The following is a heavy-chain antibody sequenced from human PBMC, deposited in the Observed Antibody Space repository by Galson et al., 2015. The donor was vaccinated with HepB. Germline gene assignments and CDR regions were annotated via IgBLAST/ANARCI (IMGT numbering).Heavy chain of an antibody. CDR1: GFTFSSYG. J-gene: IGHJ3*02. CDR2: ISYDGSNK. D-gene: IGHD3-10*01. Sequence: SLRLSCAASGFTFSSYGMHWVRQAPGKGLEWVAVISYDGSNKYYADSVKGRFTISRDNSENTLYLQMNSLRAEDTAVYYCAKESYYCGSGSYGDAFDIWGQGTMVTVSS. CDR3: AKESYYCGSGSYGDAFDI. V-gene: IGHV3-30*18.